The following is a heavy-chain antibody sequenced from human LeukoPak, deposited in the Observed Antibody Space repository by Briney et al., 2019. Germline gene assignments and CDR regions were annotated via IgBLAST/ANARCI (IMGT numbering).Heavy chain of an antibody. CDR1: GDSICSGDYY. D-gene: IGHD3-22*01. J-gene: IGHJ4*02. Sequence: SETLSLTCTVSGDSICSGDYYWSWIRQPAGKGLEWIGRIYTSGSTNYNPSLKSRVTISVDTSKSQFTLKLSSVTAADTAVYYCARGPYKYDSSGCFDYWGQGTLVTVSS. CDR3: ARGPYKYDSSGCFDY. V-gene: IGHV4-61*02. CDR2: IYTSGST.